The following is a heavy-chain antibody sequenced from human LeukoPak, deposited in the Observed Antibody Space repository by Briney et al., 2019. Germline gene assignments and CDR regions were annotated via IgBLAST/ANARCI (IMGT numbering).Heavy chain of an antibody. CDR3: ARSLVGATNWFDP. J-gene: IGHJ5*02. D-gene: IGHD1-26*01. Sequence: GASVKVSCKASGYTFTGYYMHWVRQAPGQGLEWMGWINPNSGGTNYAQKFQGRATMTRDTSISTAYMELSRLRSDDTAVYYCARSLVGATNWFDPWGQGTLVTVSS. CDR1: GYTFTGYY. CDR2: INPNSGGT. V-gene: IGHV1-2*02.